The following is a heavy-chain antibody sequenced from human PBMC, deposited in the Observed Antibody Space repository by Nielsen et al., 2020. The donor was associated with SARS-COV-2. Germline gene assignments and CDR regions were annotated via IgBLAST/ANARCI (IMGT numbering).Heavy chain of an antibody. J-gene: IGHJ5*02. CDR1: GSTFSSYA. CDR3: ARSSESDIVVVPAANNWFDP. D-gene: IGHD2-2*01. CDR2: ISSNGGST. Sequence: GESLKISCAASGSTFSSYAMHWVRQAPGKGLEYVSAISSNGGSTYYANSVKGRFTISRDNSKNTLYLQMGSLRAEDMAVYYCARSSESDIVVVPAANNWFDPWGQGTLVTVSS. V-gene: IGHV3-64*01.